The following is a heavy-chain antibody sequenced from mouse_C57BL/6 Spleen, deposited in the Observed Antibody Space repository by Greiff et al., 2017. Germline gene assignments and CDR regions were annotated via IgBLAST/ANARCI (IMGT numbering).Heavy chain of an antibody. Sequence: QVQLQQPGAELVKPGASVKLSCKASGYTFTSYWMNWVKQGPGQGLEWIGMIHPNSGSTNYNEKFKSKATLTVDKSSSTAYMQLSSLTSEDSAVYYCARDYDYVLAYWGQGTLVTVSA. V-gene: IGHV1-64*01. J-gene: IGHJ3*01. D-gene: IGHD2-4*01. CDR1: GYTFTSYW. CDR2: IHPNSGST. CDR3: ARDYDYVLAY.